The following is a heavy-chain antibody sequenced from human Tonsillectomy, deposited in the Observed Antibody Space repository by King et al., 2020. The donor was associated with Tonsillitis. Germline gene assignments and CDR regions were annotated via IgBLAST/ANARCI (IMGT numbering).Heavy chain of an antibody. J-gene: IGHJ6*02. CDR2: ISYDGSDK. CDR3: AKDWSSSPFGLHDYYYGMDV. V-gene: IGHV3-30*18. D-gene: IGHD6-13*01. CDR1: GFTFSSYG. Sequence: VQLVESGGGVVQPGRSLRLSCAASGFTFSSYGMHWVRQAPGRGLDWVAVISYDGSDKYYADSVKGRFTISRDISKNTLYLQMNSLRTEDTAVYYCAKDWSSSPFGLHDYYYGMDVWGQGTTVTVSS.